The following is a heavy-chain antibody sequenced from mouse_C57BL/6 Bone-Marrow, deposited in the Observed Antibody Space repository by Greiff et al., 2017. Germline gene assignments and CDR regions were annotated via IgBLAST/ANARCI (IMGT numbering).Heavy chain of an antibody. J-gene: IGHJ2*01. D-gene: IGHD2-4*01. CDR2: INPSNGGT. V-gene: IGHV1-53*01. Sequence: QVQLQQPGTELVKPGASVTLSCKASGYTFTSYWMHWVKQRPGQGLEWIGNINPSNGGTNYNEKFKSKATLTVDKSSSTAYMQLSSLTSEDSAVYYCATGGVIYYDYDGGYYFDYWGQGTTLTVSS. CDR1: GYTFTSYW. CDR3: ATGGVIYYDYDGGYYFDY.